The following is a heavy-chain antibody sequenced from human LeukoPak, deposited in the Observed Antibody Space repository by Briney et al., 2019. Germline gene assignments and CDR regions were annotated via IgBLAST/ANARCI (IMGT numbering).Heavy chain of an antibody. V-gene: IGHV4-59*01. J-gene: IGHJ3*02. CDR1: GGSFSGYY. Sequence: SETLSLTCAVYGGSFSGYYWSWIRQPPGKGLEWIGYIYYSGSTNYNPSLKSRVTISVDTSKNQFSLKLSSVTAADTAVYYCARDSSADKDAFDIWGQGTMVTVSS. CDR3: ARDSSADKDAFDI. D-gene: IGHD6-13*01. CDR2: IYYSGST.